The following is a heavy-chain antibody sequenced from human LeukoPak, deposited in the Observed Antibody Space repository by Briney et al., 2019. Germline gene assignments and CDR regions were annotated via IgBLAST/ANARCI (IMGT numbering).Heavy chain of an antibody. Sequence: RSSETLSLTCTVSGGSISSYYWNWIRQPPGKGLEWIGYIYDSESTNYNPSLKSRVTISVDTSKNQFSLKLSSVTAADTAVYYCARGLSGSYQIDYWGQGTLVTVSS. V-gene: IGHV4-59*01. D-gene: IGHD1-26*01. J-gene: IGHJ4*02. CDR1: GGSISSYY. CDR3: ARGLSGSYQIDY. CDR2: IYDSEST.